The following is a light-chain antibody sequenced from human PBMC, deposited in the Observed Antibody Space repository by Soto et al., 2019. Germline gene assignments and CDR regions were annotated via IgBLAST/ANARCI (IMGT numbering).Light chain of an antibody. J-gene: IGKJ5*01. CDR2: DAS. CDR3: QQYGFSPIT. CDR1: QSVNNSY. Sequence: IVLTQSPGTLSLSPEERATLSCRASQSVNNSYLAWYQQKHGQAPRLLIDDASSRATGIPARFSGSGSGGDYTLTIRRLEPEDFAVYSCQQYGFSPITFGQGTQLEIK. V-gene: IGKV3-20*01.